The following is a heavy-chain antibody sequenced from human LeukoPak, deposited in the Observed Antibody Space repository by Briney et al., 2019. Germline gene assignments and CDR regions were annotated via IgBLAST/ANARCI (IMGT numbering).Heavy chain of an antibody. Sequence: SETLSLTCAVYGGSFSGYYWSWIRQPPGKGLEWIGEINHSGSTNYNPSLKSRVTISVDTSKNQFSLKLSSVTAADTAVYYCARAPGCSGGSCYSHYYYGMDVWGQGTTVTVSS. CDR2: INHSGST. J-gene: IGHJ6*02. CDR3: ARAPGCSGGSCYSHYYYGMDV. CDR1: GGSFSGYY. D-gene: IGHD2-15*01. V-gene: IGHV4-34*01.